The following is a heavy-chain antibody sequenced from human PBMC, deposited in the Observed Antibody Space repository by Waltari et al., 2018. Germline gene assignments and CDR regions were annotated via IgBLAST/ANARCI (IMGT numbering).Heavy chain of an antibody. CDR1: GGSFSSYA. D-gene: IGHD5-12*01. J-gene: IGHJ4*02. CDR3: ARSPGERWLQMFFDY. V-gene: IGHV1-69*01. CDR2: IIPIFRTP. Sequence: QVHLAQSVAEVKKPGSSLKVSCKASGGSFSSYAISWVRQVPGQGLEWMGGIIPIFRTPNYAQKFLDRVTITAEESTNTVYMELRSLRPEDTAVYYCARSPGERWLQMFFDYWGQGTLVTVSS.